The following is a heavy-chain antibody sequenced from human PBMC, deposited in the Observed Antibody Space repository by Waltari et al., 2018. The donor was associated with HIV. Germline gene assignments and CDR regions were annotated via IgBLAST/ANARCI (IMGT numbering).Heavy chain of an antibody. CDR1: GGSISSTNYY. J-gene: IGHJ5*02. V-gene: IGHV4-39*01. Sequence: QLQVQESGPGLVKPSETLSLTCTVSGGSISSTNYYWGWIRQPPGKGLEWIGSVYYSGRPYYNPSLKSRLIMSVDTSKNQFSLRLSSVTAADTAVYYCARHKASSNWNYGLNWFDPWGQGTQVTVSS. CDR2: VYYSGRP. CDR3: ARHKASSNWNYGLNWFDP. D-gene: IGHD1-7*01.